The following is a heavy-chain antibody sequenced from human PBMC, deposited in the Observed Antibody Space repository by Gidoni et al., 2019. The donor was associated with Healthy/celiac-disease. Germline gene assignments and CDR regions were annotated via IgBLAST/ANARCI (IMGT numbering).Heavy chain of an antibody. CDR1: GFTFSSYG. V-gene: IGHV3-33*01. CDR3: ARGDVLGWDYGGNSAEYFQH. Sequence: QVQLVESGGGVVQPGRSLRLSCAASGFTFSSYGMPWVRQAPGKGLEWVAVIWYDGSNKYYADSVKGRFTISRDNSKNTLYLQMNSLRAEDTAVYYCARGDVLGWDYGGNSAEYFQHWGQGTLVTVSS. CDR2: IWYDGSNK. J-gene: IGHJ1*01. D-gene: IGHD4-17*01.